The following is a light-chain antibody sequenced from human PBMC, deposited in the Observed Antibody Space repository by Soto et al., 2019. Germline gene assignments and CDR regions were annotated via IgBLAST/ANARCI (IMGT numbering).Light chain of an antibody. CDR2: GAS. Sequence: EIVLTQSPGTLSLSPGERDTLSCRASQSVSSSYFAWYQQKPGQAPRLLIYGASSRATGIPDRFSGSGSGTDFTLTISRLEPEDFAVYYCQQYGSSPLTFGGGTKVEIK. J-gene: IGKJ4*01. CDR3: QQYGSSPLT. CDR1: QSVSSSY. V-gene: IGKV3-20*01.